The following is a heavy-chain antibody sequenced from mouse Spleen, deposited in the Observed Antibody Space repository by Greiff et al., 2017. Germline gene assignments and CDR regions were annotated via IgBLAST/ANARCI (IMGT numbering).Heavy chain of an antibody. Sequence: VQGVESGPGLVAPSQCLSITCTVSGFSLTSYGVHWVRQPPGKGLEWLVVIWSDGSTTYYSALISRLSLSKDNSKSQVFLKKNSLEKDDKDKYYRERHKARGNAMDYWGQGTSVTVSS. CDR3: ERHKARGNAMDY. J-gene: IGHJ4*01. CDR1: GFSLTSYG. V-gene: IGHV2-6-1*01. CDR2: IWSDGST. D-gene: IGHD3-3*01.